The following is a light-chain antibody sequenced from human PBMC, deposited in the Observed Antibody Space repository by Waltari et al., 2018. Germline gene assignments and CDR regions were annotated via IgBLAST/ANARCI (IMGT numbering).Light chain of an antibody. CDR1: QGISNY. CDR3: QKYNSAPWT. V-gene: IGKV1-27*01. CDR2: GTS. Sequence: DIQMTQSPSSLSASVGDRVTITCRASQGISNYLAWYQQKPGKDPTLLIYGTSTLPSGVPSRFSGSGSGTDFTLTISSLQPEDVATYYCQKYNSAPWTFGQGTKVEVK. J-gene: IGKJ1*01.